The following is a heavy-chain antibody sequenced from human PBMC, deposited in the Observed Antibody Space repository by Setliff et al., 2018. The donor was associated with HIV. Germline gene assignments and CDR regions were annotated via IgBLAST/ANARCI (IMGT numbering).Heavy chain of an antibody. CDR3: ARRGRQQSDAFDT. J-gene: IGHJ3*02. V-gene: IGHV1-2*06. Sequence: ASVKVSCKASGYTFTGYYVHWVRQAPGQGLEWVGRINPNSGDTNYAQKFQGRATMTRDTSISTAYMELSRLRSDDTAVYYCARRGRQQSDAFDTWGQGTMVTVSS. D-gene: IGHD6-13*01. CDR2: INPNSGDT. CDR1: GYTFTGYY.